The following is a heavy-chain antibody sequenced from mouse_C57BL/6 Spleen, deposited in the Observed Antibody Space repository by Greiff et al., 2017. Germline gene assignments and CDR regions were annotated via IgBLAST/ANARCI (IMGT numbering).Heavy chain of an antibody. CDR3: ARGGDDYDEDY. Sequence: QVQLQQPGAELVRPGSSVKLSCKASGYTFTSYWMHWVKQRPIQGLEWIGNIDPSDSDTHYNQKFKDKATLTVDKSSSTAYMQLSSLKSEDSAVYYCARGGDDYDEDYWGQGTTLTVSS. CDR1: GYTFTSYW. CDR2: IDPSDSDT. J-gene: IGHJ2*01. D-gene: IGHD2-4*01. V-gene: IGHV1-52*01.